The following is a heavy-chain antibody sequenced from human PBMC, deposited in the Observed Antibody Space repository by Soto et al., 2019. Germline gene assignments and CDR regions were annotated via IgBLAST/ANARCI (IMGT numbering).Heavy chain of an antibody. CDR2: IDPSDSYT. Sequence: PGASLKISCKGSGYSFTSYWISWVRRMPGKGLEWMGRIDPSDSYTNYSPSFQGHVTISADKSISTPYLQWSSLKAADTAMYYCARQGYDILTGSIRDWFDPWGQGTLVTVSS. V-gene: IGHV5-10-1*01. CDR1: GYSFTSYW. CDR3: ARQGYDILTGSIRDWFDP. D-gene: IGHD3-9*01. J-gene: IGHJ5*02.